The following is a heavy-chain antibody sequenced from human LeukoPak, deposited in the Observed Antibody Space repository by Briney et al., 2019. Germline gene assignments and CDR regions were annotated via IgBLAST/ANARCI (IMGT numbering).Heavy chain of an antibody. CDR1: GFTFSSYS. D-gene: IGHD5-12*01. Sequence: GGSLRLSCAVSGFTFSSYSMSWVRQAPGKGLEWVSSISSSGTYKYYADSVKGRFTISRDNAKNSLYLQMNSLRAEDTAVYYCARPDSGYVSYFDYWGQGTLVTVSS. CDR2: ISSSGTYK. V-gene: IGHV3-21*01. CDR3: ARPDSGYVSYFDY. J-gene: IGHJ4*02.